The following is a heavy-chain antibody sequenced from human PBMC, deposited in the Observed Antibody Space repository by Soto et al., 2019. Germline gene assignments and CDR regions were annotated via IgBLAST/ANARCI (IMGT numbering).Heavy chain of an antibody. CDR2: IYSSGST. J-gene: IGHJ5*02. Sequence: PSETLSLTCTVSGGAVSTYYWTWIRQPAGKGLEWIGRIYSSGSTKYNPSLQSRVSMSLDTSNNKFSLRLTSVTAADTAVYYCARGQRFSDWFDPWGQGTVVTVSS. V-gene: IGHV4-4*07. D-gene: IGHD3-3*01. CDR1: GGAVSTYY. CDR3: ARGQRFSDWFDP.